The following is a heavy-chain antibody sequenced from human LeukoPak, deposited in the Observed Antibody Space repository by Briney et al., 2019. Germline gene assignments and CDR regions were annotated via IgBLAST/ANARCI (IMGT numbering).Heavy chain of an antibody. CDR1: GGSISSYY. J-gene: IGHJ5*02. Sequence: SETLSLTCTVSGGSISSYYWSWIRQSPGKGLEWIGYIYYSGSTNYNPSLKSRVTIPVDTSKNQFSLKLSSVTAADTAVYYCARSGTGDFWSDNWFDPWGQGTLVTVSS. CDR3: ARSGTGDFWSDNWFDP. V-gene: IGHV4-59*08. CDR2: IYYSGST. D-gene: IGHD3-3*01.